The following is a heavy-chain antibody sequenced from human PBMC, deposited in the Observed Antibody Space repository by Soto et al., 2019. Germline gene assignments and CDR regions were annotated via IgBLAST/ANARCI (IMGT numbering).Heavy chain of an antibody. V-gene: IGHV3-33*01. CDR3: ASEYCSGGSCHYYGMDV. CDR2: IWYDGSNK. D-gene: IGHD2-15*01. CDR1: GFTFSSYG. J-gene: IGHJ6*02. Sequence: QVQLVESGGGVVQPGRSLRLSCAASGFTFSSYGMHWVRQAPGKGLEWVAVIWYDGSNKYYADSVKGRFTISRDNPKNPLYLQMNSLRAGDTAVYYCASEYCSGGSCHYYGMDVWGQGTTVTVSS.